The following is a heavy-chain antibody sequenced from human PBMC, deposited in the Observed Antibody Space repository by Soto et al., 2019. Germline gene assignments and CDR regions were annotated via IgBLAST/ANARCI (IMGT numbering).Heavy chain of an antibody. CDR3: AHQTISYTLDV. J-gene: IGHJ6*02. Sequence: QVQLQESGPGLLKPSGTLSLTCAVSGGSIRGHYWWSWVRQTPGKGLEWIGEIYHGGATNYNPSLKSRVTISTDESKNQLSLTLSSVTAADAAVYYCAHQTISYTLDVWGQGTTVTVSS. V-gene: IGHV4-4*02. CDR1: GGSIRGHYW. D-gene: IGHD1-1*01. CDR2: IYHGGAT.